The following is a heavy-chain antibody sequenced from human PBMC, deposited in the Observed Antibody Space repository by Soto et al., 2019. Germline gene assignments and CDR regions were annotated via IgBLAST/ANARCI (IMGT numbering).Heavy chain of an antibody. D-gene: IGHD1-26*01. Sequence: GGSLRLSCAASGLIFSNYGMHWVRQAPGKGLEWVALISHDGKNKYYADSVQGRFTISRDNSKNTLYLQMNSLRGDDTAVYYCAKDRPVKARSGSLSSWGQGTLVTVS. J-gene: IGHJ5*02. CDR2: ISHDGKNK. CDR3: AKDRPVKARSGSLSS. CDR1: GLIFSNYG. V-gene: IGHV3-30*18.